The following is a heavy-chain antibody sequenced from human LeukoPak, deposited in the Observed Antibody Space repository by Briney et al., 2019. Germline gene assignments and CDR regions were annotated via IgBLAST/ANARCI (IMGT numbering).Heavy chain of an antibody. V-gene: IGHV4-4*07. CDR1: GGSVSRYY. Sequence: SETLSLTCTVSGGSVSRYYWSWIRQSAGKGLEWIGRIYNSGSTTYNPSLKSRVTMSIDTSKNQFSLKLTSVTAADTAVYYCARDTYYYDSSGFGARRYFDYWGQGTLSPSPQ. D-gene: IGHD3-22*01. CDR2: IYNSGST. J-gene: IGHJ4*02. CDR3: ARDTYYYDSSGFGARRYFDY.